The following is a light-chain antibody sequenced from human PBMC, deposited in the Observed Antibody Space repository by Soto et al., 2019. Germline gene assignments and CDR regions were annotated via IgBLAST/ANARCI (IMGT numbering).Light chain of an antibody. J-gene: IGKJ1*01. CDR3: QQRSNWPPWT. CDR1: QSVSNY. V-gene: IGKV3-11*01. CDR2: DAS. Sequence: EIVLTQSPATLSLSPGERATLSCRASQSVSNYLAWYQQKPGQAPRLLIYDASKRATDTPARFTGSGSGTDFTLTISSLEPEDFAVYYCQQRSNWPPWTFGQGTKVEIK.